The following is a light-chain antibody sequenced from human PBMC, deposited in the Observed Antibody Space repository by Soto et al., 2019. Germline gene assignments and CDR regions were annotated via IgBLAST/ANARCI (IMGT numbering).Light chain of an antibody. CDR3: QQYNSYSPT. CDR1: QGISSY. CDR2: AAS. V-gene: IGKV1-9*01. Sequence: DIQLTQSPSFLSASVGDRVTITCRASQGISSYSAWYQQKPGKAPKLLIYAASTLQSGVPSRFSGSGSGTEFTLTISSLQPDDFATYYCQQYNSYSPTFGQGTKVDIK. J-gene: IGKJ1*01.